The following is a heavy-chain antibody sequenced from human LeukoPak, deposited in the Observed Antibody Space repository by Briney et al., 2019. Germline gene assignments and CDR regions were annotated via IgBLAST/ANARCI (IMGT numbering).Heavy chain of an antibody. D-gene: IGHD5-18*01. Sequence: PGGSLRLSCAASGSTFSSHWMSWVRQAPGKGLEWVANIKKDGSEKYYVDSVKGRFTISRDNAKTSLYLHMNSLRAEDTAVYYCARHLSGVTGYTYGRGIDYWGQGTLVTVSS. V-gene: IGHV3-7*01. J-gene: IGHJ4*02. CDR2: IKKDGSEK. CDR1: GSTFSSHW. CDR3: ARHLSGVTGYTYGRGIDY.